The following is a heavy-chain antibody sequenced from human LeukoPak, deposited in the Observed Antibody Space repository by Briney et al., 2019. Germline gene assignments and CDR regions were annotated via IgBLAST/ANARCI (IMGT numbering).Heavy chain of an antibody. Sequence: GGSLRLSCAASGFTFSSYAMSWVRQAPGKGLEGVSAISGSGGSTYYADSVKGRFTISRDNSKNTLYLQMNSLRAEDTAVYYCAKLSADSSGYQADYWGQGTLVTVSS. D-gene: IGHD3-22*01. CDR1: GFTFSSYA. CDR3: AKLSADSSGYQADY. CDR2: ISGSGGST. J-gene: IGHJ4*02. V-gene: IGHV3-23*01.